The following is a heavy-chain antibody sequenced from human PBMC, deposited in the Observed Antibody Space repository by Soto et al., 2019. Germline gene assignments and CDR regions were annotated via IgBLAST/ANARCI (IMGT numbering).Heavy chain of an antibody. J-gene: IGHJ4*02. CDR2: IYHRGST. CDR1: GGSISSGGYS. Sequence: QLQLQESGSGLVKPSQTLSLTCAVSGGSISSGGYSWSWIRQPPGKGLEWIGYIYHRGSTYYNPSLKRRVTISVDRCKNQFSLKLRSVTAADTAVYCCAAGGGLPRYSWGQGTLVTVSS. V-gene: IGHV4-30-2*01. CDR3: AAGGGLPRYS. D-gene: IGHD5-12*01.